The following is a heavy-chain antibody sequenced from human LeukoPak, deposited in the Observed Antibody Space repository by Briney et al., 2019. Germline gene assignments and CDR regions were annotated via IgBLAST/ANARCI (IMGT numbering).Heavy chain of an antibody. CDR2: IYSGGST. J-gene: IGHJ5*02. CDR3: ARVHLWFGGNWFDP. CDR1: GFTVSSNY. Sequence: GGSLRLSCAASGFTVSSNYMSWVRQALGRGLEWVSVIYSGGSTYYADSVKGRFTISRDNSKNTLYLQMNSLRAEDTAVYYCARVHLWFGGNWFDPWGQGTLVTVSS. D-gene: IGHD3-10*01. V-gene: IGHV3-66*01.